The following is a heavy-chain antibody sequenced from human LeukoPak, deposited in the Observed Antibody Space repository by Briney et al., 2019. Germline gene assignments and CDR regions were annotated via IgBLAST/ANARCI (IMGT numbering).Heavy chain of an antibody. D-gene: IGHD3-9*01. CDR3: AKGKNYDILTGPDY. J-gene: IGHJ4*02. CDR2: INWNGGST. Sequence: GGSLRLSCAASGFTFDNYGMSWVRQASGKGLEWVSGINWNGGSTGYADSVKGRFTISRNNAKNSLYLQMNSLRAEDMALYYCAKGKNYDILTGPDYWGQGTLVTVSS. V-gene: IGHV3-20*04. CDR1: GFTFDNYG.